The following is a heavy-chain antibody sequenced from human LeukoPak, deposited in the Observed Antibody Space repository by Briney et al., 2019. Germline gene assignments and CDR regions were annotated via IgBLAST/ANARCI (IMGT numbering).Heavy chain of an antibody. V-gene: IGHV3-74*01. CDR1: GSTFRNNW. J-gene: IGHJ4*02. CDR2: INLDGTET. D-gene: IGHD2-21*02. CDR3: VREVTVTSYFDY. Sequence: GGSLRLSCTASGSTFRNNWMHWVRQAPGKGLIWVSRINLDGTETTYADSVKGRFTISRDNAKNTLYLQMNSLRAEDTAVYYCVREVTVTSYFDYWGQGILVTVSS.